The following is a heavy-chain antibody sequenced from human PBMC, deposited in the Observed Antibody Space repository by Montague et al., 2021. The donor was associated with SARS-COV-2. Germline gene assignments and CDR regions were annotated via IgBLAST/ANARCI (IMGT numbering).Heavy chain of an antibody. D-gene: IGHD3-3*01. Sequence: SETLSLTCTVSGVLERRRRSDEHTSELRSPMERVCQLLLGGNTNYNPSLKSRVIISVDTSKNQFSLKLSSVTAADTAVYYCARGTGPRSITLFGVIISGHVFDIWGQGTMVTVPS. CDR3: ARGTGPRSITLFGVIISGHVFDI. CDR1: GVLERRRR. V-gene: IGHV4-61*10. J-gene: IGHJ3*02. CDR2: LLLGGNT.